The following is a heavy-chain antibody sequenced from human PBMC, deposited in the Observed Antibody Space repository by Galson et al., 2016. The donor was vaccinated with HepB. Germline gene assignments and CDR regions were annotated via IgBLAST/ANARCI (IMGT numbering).Heavy chain of an antibody. CDR3: ARSLWFREIFPFQY. J-gene: IGHJ4*02. D-gene: IGHD3-10*01. CDR1: GFTFSDYA. V-gene: IGHV3-33*01. Sequence: SLRLSCAASGFTFSDYAMHWVRQAPGKGLEWVSLTWPDGSQKYYADSVKGRFTISRDNSKNTVSLEMNSLRAEDTAIYYCARSLWFREIFPFQYWGQGTLVTVSS. CDR2: TWPDGSQK.